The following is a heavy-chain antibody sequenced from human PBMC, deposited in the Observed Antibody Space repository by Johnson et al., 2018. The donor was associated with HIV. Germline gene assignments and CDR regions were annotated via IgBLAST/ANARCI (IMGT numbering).Heavy chain of an antibody. CDR3: ARNQWIERWRDAFDI. J-gene: IGHJ3*02. CDR2: IWYDGSNR. V-gene: IGHV3-33*08. Sequence: VQLVESGGGVVRPGGSLRLSCAASGFTVSSNYMSWVRQAPGKGLEWVAVIWYDGSNRYYADSVKGRFPISRDNSKNTLYLQMNSLRAEDTAVYYCARNQWIERWRDAFDIWGQGTMVTVSS. D-gene: IGHD5-18*01. CDR1: GFTVSSNY.